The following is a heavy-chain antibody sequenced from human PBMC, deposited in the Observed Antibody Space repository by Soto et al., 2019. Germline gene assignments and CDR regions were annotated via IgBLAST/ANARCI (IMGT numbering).Heavy chain of an antibody. CDR2: INAGNGNT. CDR1: GYTFTSYA. J-gene: IGHJ4*02. D-gene: IGHD2-21*02. CDR3: ARSIVVVTAADY. Sequence: ASVKVSCKASGYTFTSYAMHWVRQAPGQRLEWMGWINAGNGNTKYSRKFQGRVTITRDTSASTAYMELSSLRSEDTAVYYCARSIVVVTAADYWGQGTLVT. V-gene: IGHV1-3*01.